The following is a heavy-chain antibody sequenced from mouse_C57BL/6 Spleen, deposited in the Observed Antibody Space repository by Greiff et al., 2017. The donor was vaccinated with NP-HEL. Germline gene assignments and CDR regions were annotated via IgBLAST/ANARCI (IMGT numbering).Heavy chain of an antibody. CDR3: ARNYGREGYAMDY. D-gene: IGHD1-1*01. Sequence: VQLQQSGPELVKPGAPVKISCKASGYAFSSSWMNWVKQRPGKGLEWIGRIYPGDGDTNYNGKFKGKATLTADKSSSTAYMQLSSLTSEDSAVYFCARNYGREGYAMDYWGQGTSVTVSS. V-gene: IGHV1-82*01. CDR2: IYPGDGDT. J-gene: IGHJ4*01. CDR1: GYAFSSSW.